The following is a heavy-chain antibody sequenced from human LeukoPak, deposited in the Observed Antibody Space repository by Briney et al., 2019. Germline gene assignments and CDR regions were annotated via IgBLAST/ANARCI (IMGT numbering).Heavy chain of an antibody. Sequence: ASVKVSCKASGYTFTGYYMHWVRQAPGQGLEWMGWINPNSGGTNYAQKFQGRVTMTRDTSISTAYMELSRLRSDDTAVYYCAGTRTGTPVPDWYYYYYYYMDVWGKRTTVTVSS. CDR3: AGTRTGTPVPDWYYYYYYYMDV. CDR1: GYTFTGYY. V-gene: IGHV1-2*02. CDR2: INPNSGGT. D-gene: IGHD1/OR15-1a*01. J-gene: IGHJ6*03.